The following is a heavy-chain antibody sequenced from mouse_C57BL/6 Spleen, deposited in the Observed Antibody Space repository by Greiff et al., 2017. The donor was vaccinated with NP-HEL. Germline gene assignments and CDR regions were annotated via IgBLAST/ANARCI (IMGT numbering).Heavy chain of an antibody. CDR2: IRLKSDNYAT. Sequence: EVMLVESGGGLVQPGGSMKLSCVASGFTFSNYWMNWVRQSPEKGLEWVAQIRLKSDNYATHYAESVKGRFTISRDDSKSSVYLQMNNLRAEDTGIYYCTEDGYYAWFAYWGQGTLVTVSA. V-gene: IGHV6-3*01. CDR3: TEDGYYAWFAY. D-gene: IGHD2-3*01. J-gene: IGHJ3*01. CDR1: GFTFSNYW.